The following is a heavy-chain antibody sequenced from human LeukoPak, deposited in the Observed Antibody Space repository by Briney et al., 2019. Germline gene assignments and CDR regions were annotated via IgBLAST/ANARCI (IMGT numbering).Heavy chain of an antibody. D-gene: IGHD1-26*01. CDR2: IIPILGIA. V-gene: IGHV1-69*04. J-gene: IGHJ4*02. CDR3: ARDIVGANDY. CDR1: GYTFTSYG. Sequence: GASVKVSCKASGYTFTSYGISWVRQAPGQGLEWMGRIIPILGIANYAQKFQGRVTITADKSTSTAYMELSSLRSEDTAVYYCARDIVGANDYWGQGTLVTVSS.